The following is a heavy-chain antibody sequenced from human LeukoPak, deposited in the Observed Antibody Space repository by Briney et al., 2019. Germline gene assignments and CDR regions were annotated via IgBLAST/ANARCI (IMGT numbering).Heavy chain of an antibody. J-gene: IGHJ4*02. V-gene: IGHV1-69*13. Sequence: SVKVSCKASGGTFSSYAISWVRQAPGQGLEWMGGSIPIFGTANYAQKFQGRVTITADESTSTAYMELSSLRSEDTAVYYCARDLGPPYYYGSGSYIGYWGQGTLVTVSS. CDR2: SIPIFGTA. D-gene: IGHD3-10*01. CDR3: ARDLGPPYYYGSGSYIGY. CDR1: GGTFSSYA.